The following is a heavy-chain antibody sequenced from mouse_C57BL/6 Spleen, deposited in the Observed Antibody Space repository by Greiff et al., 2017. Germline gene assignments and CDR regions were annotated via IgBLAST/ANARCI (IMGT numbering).Heavy chain of an antibody. CDR3: ARNLGPAWYAY. V-gene: IGHV1-26*01. Sequence: EVQLQRPGPELLKPGPSVKISAKALGYTFTDYYMNWVRQSHGKSLEWIGDINPNNGGPSSNQKFKGKATLTVDKSSSTDYLGLRSLTSEDSAVYYCARNLGPAWYAYWGQGTLVTVSA. J-gene: IGHJ3*01. CDR2: INPNNGGP. CDR1: GYTFTDYY. D-gene: IGHD4-1*01.